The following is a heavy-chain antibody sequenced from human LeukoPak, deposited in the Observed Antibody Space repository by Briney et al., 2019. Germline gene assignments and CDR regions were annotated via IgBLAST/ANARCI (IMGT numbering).Heavy chain of an antibody. Sequence: GGSLRLSCAASGCTFSSYWMHWVRQAPGKGLVWVSRINTDGSSTSYADSVKGRFTISRDNAKNTLYLQMNSLRAEDTAVYYCARAEYYYDSSGYDLDYWGQGTLVTVSS. CDR2: INTDGSST. CDR1: GCTFSSYW. V-gene: IGHV3-74*01. CDR3: ARAEYYYDSSGYDLDY. J-gene: IGHJ4*02. D-gene: IGHD3-22*01.